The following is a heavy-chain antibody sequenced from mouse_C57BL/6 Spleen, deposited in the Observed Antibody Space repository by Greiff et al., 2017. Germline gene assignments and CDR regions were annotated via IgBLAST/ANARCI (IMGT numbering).Heavy chain of an antibody. V-gene: IGHV1-80*01. D-gene: IGHD2-1*01. J-gene: IGHJ1*03. CDR2: IYPGDGDP. Sequence: QVQLQQSGAELVKPGASVKISCKASGYAFSSYWLNWVKQRPGKGLEWIGQIYPGDGDPNSNGKFKGKATLTADNSSSTAYMQLSSLTSEDSAVYFCARPYGNYVRFFDVWGTGTTVTVSS. CDR3: ARPYGNYVRFFDV. CDR1: GYAFSSYW.